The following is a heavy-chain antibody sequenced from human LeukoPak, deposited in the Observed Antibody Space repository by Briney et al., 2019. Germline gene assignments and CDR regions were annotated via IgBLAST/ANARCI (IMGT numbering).Heavy chain of an antibody. V-gene: IGHV4-34*01. CDR3: ARGREYSSSWYPNYFDY. CDR1: GGSSSGYY. CDR2: INHSGST. Sequence: PSETLSLTCAVYGGSSSGYYWSWIRQPPGKGLEWIGEINHSGSTNYNPSLKSRVTISVDTSKNQFSLKLSSVTAADTAVYYCARGREYSSSWYPNYFDYWGQGTLVTVSS. D-gene: IGHD6-13*01. J-gene: IGHJ4*02.